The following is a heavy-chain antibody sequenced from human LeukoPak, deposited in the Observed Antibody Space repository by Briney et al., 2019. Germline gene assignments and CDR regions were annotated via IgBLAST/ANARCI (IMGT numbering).Heavy chain of an antibody. D-gene: IGHD1-7*01. CDR1: GCSISSGSYY. CDR2: IYTSGST. V-gene: IGHV4-61*02. CDR3: ARDITYNWNYLTPFSSFDY. Sequence: SETLSLTCTVSGCSISSGSYYWSWIRQPAGMGLEWIGRIYTSGSTNYNPSLKSRVTISVDTSKNQSSLKLSSVTAADTAVYYCARDITYNWNYLTPFSSFDYWGQGTLVTVSS. J-gene: IGHJ4*02.